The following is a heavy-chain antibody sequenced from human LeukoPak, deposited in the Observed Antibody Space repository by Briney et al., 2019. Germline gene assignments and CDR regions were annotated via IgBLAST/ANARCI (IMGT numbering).Heavy chain of an antibody. CDR2: ISGSGGST. J-gene: IGHJ4*02. CDR1: GFTFSGYA. CDR3: AKDSAPYYYDSSGPPDY. Sequence: GGSLRLTCAASGFTFSGYAMSWVRQAPGKGLEWVSAISGSGGSTYYADSVKGRFTISRDNSKNTLYLQMNSLRAEDTAVYYCAKDSAPYYYDSSGPPDYWGQGTLVTVSS. V-gene: IGHV3-23*01. D-gene: IGHD3-22*01.